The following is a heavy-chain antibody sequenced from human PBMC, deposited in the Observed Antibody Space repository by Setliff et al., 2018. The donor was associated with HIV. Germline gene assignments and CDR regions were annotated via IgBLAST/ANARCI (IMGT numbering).Heavy chain of an antibody. V-gene: IGHV4-59*08. CDR2: IYYSGST. CDR1: GGSISSYY. CDR3: ARYRSKLDWFDP. Sequence: PSETLSLTCTVSGGSISSYYWSWIRQPPGKGLEWIGYIYYSGSTNYNPSLKSRVTISVDTSKNQFSLKLRSVTAADTAVYYCARYRSKLDWFDPWGQGTLVTVSS. J-gene: IGHJ5*02. D-gene: IGHD1-26*01.